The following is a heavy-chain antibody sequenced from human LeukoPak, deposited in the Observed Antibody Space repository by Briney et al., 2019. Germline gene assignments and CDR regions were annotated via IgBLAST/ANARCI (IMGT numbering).Heavy chain of an antibody. J-gene: IGHJ5*02. D-gene: IGHD2-2*01. CDR3: ARVGFVPAAEDNWFDP. V-gene: IGHV3-53*01. CDR2: IYSGGST. Sequence: GGSLRLSCAASGFTVSSNYMSWVRQAPGKGLEWVSVIYSGGSTYYADSVRGRFTISRDNSKNTLYLQMNSLRAEDTAVYYCARVGFVPAAEDNWFDPWGQGTLDTVSS. CDR1: GFTVSSNY.